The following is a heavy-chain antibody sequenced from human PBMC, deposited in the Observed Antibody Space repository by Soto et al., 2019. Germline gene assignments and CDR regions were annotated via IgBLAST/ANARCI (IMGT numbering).Heavy chain of an antibody. CDR1: GFPFSSYG. Sequence: GGSLRLSCVASGFPFSSYGMHWVRQAPGKGLEWVAVIWYDGSQKYYADSVKGRFTISRDNSKNTLYLQVNSLRAEDTALYFCARDWCTGGSCYSRFDIWGQGTMVTVSS. V-gene: IGHV3-33*01. J-gene: IGHJ3*02. CDR2: IWYDGSQK. D-gene: IGHD2-15*01. CDR3: ARDWCTGGSCYSRFDI.